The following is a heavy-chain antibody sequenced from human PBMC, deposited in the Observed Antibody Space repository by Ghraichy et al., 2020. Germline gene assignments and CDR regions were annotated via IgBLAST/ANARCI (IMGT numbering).Heavy chain of an antibody. CDR1: GGSINNF. V-gene: IGHV4-39*01. D-gene: IGHD2-2*01. Sequence: NISLTCNVSGGSINNFWAWIRQPPGEGLEWIGSFSYNGRTYYNPSLESRVSISGDTSKNHVSLRLTSVTAADTAVYYCARQPQSTSRYDQWGRGTLVSVSS. J-gene: IGHJ5*02. CDR2: FSYNGRT. CDR3: ARQPQSTSRYDQ.